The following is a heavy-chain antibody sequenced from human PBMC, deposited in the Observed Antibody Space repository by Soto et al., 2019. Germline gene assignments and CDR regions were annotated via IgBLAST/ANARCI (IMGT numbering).Heavy chain of an antibody. CDR1: GYTFTGYY. D-gene: IGHD5-12*01. J-gene: IGHJ5*02. CDR2: INPNSGGT. V-gene: IGHV1-2*04. CDR3: ARGLVATILSLDDNWFDP. Sequence: ASVKVSCKASGYTFTGYYMHWVRQAPGQGLEWMGWINPNSGGTNYAQKFKGWVNMTRDTSISTAYMELSRLRSDDTAMYYCARGLVATILSLDDNWFDPWGQETLVTVSS.